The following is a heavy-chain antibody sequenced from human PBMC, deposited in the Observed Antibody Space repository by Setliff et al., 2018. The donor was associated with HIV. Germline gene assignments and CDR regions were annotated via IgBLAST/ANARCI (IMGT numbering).Heavy chain of an antibody. CDR3: ASMWKVGA. CDR2: ISGSSGSI. CDR1: GFPFSSYS. J-gene: IGHJ5*02. V-gene: IGHV3-48*01. Sequence: PGGSLRLSCAASGFPFSSYSMNWFRQAPGKGLEWVSYISGSSGSIYHADSVKGRFTVSRDNAKNSLYLEMSSLRVEDTAVYFCASMWKVGAWGRGTLVTVSS. D-gene: IGHD1-26*01.